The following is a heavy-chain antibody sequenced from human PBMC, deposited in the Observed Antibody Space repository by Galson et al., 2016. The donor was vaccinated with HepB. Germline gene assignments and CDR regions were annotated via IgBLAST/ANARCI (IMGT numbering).Heavy chain of an antibody. CDR1: GFTFNAHW. J-gene: IGHJ4*02. Sequence: SLRLSCAASGFTFNAHWMNWVRQAPGKGLEWVANIRGDGIISYYAESVRGRFTISRDNAKNSLCLQMNGLRVDETAVYYCSREMTGGYFDWGQGTLVTVSS. CDR2: IRGDGIIS. CDR3: SREMTGGYFD. D-gene: IGHD5-18*01. V-gene: IGHV3-7*01.